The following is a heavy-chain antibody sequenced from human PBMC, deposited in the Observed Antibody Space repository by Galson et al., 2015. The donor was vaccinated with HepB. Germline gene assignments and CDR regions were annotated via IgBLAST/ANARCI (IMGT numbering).Heavy chain of an antibody. J-gene: IGHJ4*02. D-gene: IGHD4-17*01. Sequence: SVKVSCKVSGYTLTELSMHWVRQAPGKGLEWMGGFDPEDGETIYAQKFQGRVTMTEDTSTDTAYMELSSLRSEDTAVYYCATGDDYGPHVKRYWGQGTLVTVSS. CDR1: GYTLTELS. CDR2: FDPEDGET. CDR3: ATGDDYGPHVKRY. V-gene: IGHV1-24*01.